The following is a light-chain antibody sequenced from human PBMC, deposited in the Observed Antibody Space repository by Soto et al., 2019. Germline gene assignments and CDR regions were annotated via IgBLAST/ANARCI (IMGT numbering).Light chain of an antibody. CDR1: QGISSY. V-gene: IGKV1-9*01. Sequence: DIQLTQSPSFLSASVGDRVTITCRASQGISSYLAWYQQKPGKAPKLLIYAASTLQSGVPSRFSGSGSRTEFTLTISSLQPEDFATYYCQQLNSYLGGTFGQGTRLENK. J-gene: IGKJ5*01. CDR2: AAS. CDR3: QQLNSYLGGT.